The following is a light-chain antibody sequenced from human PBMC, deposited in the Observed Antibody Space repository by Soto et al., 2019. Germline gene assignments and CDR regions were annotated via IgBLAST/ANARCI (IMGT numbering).Light chain of an antibody. CDR1: QDISNY. V-gene: IGKV1-33*01. Sequence: DIQMTQSPSSLSASVGDRVTITCQASQDISNYLNWYQQKPGKAPKLLIYDASNWETGVPARFSGSGSGTDFTFTISSLQPEDIATYYCQQYDNRRLTFGGGTKVEIK. CDR2: DAS. J-gene: IGKJ4*01. CDR3: QQYDNRRLT.